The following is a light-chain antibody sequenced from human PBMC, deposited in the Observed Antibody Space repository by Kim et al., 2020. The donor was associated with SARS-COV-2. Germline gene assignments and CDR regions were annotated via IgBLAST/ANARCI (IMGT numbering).Light chain of an antibody. CDR2: DVS. CDR3: SSYTSSTSKV. V-gene: IGLV2-14*04. CDR1: SSDVGGYTY. Sequence: GQSLTISCTGTSSDVGGYTYVSWYQQHPGKAPKLMIYDVSKRPSGVSNRFSGSKSGNTASLTISGLQAEDEADYYCSSYTSSTSKVFGTGTKVTVL. J-gene: IGLJ1*01.